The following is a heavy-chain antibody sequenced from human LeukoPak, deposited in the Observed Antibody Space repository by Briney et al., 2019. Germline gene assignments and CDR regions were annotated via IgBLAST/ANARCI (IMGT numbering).Heavy chain of an antibody. V-gene: IGHV4-39*07. J-gene: IGHJ3*02. CDR2: IYYSGST. CDR3: ARDNYDSSGPDDFDI. D-gene: IGHD3-22*01. Sequence: SETLSLTCTVSGGSISSSSYYWGWIRQPPGKGLEWIGSIYYSGSTYYNPSLKSRVTISVDTSKNQFSLKLSSVTAADTAVYYCARDNYDSSGPDDFDIWGQGTMVTVSS. CDR1: GGSISSSSYY.